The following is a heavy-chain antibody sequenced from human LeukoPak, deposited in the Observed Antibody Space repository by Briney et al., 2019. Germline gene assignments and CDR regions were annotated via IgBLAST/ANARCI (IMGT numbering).Heavy chain of an antibody. CDR2: MYPSGTT. CDR1: GDSINSLDL. V-gene: IGHV4-4*02. Sequence: SETLSLTCTVSGDSINSLDLWSWVRQPPGKGLAWIGEMYPSGTTHSNPSVKSRVTISIDKSKNQFFLNLSSVTAADTAVYYCAGLVGRYSSGLYYYYFDYWGQGTLVTVSS. D-gene: IGHD3-22*01. CDR3: AGLVGRYSSGLYYYYFDY. J-gene: IGHJ4*02.